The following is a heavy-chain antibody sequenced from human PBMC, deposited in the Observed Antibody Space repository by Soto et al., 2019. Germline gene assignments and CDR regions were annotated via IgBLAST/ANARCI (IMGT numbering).Heavy chain of an antibody. Sequence: ESGGGLVQPGGSLRLSCAASGFTFSSYWMSWVRQAPGKGLEWVANIKQDGGDQYYVDSVKGRFIISRDNAKNSLYLQMDSLRAEDTAVYYCARVAGLAGHVWGQGTLVTVSS. V-gene: IGHV3-7*01. CDR3: ARVAGLAGHV. CDR2: IKQDGGDQ. J-gene: IGHJ4*02. CDR1: GFTFSSYW. D-gene: IGHD6-19*01.